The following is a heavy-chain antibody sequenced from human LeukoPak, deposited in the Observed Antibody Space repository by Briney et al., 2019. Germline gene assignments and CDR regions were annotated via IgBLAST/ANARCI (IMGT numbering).Heavy chain of an antibody. D-gene: IGHD1-7*01. J-gene: IGHJ4*02. CDR3: ASALLGWNYNYSDY. V-gene: IGHV4-34*01. CDR2: INHSGST. CDR1: GGSFSGYY. Sequence: SETLSLTCAVYGGSFSGYYWSWIRQPPGKGLEWIGEINHSGSTNYNPSLKSRVTISVDTSKNQFSLKLSSVTAADTAVYYCASALLGWNYNYSDYWGQGTLVTVSS.